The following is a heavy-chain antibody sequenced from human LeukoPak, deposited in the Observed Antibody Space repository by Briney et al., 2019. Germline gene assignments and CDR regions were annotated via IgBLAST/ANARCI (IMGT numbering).Heavy chain of an antibody. CDR3: ARWHNWNEERGAFDI. CDR2: INPSGGST. D-gene: IGHD1-20*01. V-gene: IGHV1-46*01. Sequence: ASVKVSCKASGYTFTSYYMHWVRQAPGQGLEWMGIINPSGGSTSYAQKFQGRVTMTWDTSTSTVYMELSSLRYEDTAVYYCARWHNWNEERGAFDIWGQGTMVTVSS. CDR1: GYTFTSYY. J-gene: IGHJ3*02.